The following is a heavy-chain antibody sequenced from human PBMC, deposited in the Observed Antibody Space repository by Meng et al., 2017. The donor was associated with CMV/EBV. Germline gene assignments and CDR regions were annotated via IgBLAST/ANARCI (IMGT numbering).Heavy chain of an antibody. Sequence: ASVKVSCKASGYTFTGYYMHWVRQAPGQGLEWMGWINPNSGGTNYAQKFQGRVTMTRDTSISTAYMELSRLRSDDTAVYYCARGIYDFWSGYNYGLDVWGQGTTVTVSS. D-gene: IGHD3-3*01. CDR3: ARGIYDFWSGYNYGLDV. CDR2: INPNSGGT. CDR1: GYTFTGYY. J-gene: IGHJ6*02. V-gene: IGHV1-2*02.